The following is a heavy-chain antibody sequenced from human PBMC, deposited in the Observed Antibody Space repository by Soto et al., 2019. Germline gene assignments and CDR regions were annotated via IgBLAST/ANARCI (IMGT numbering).Heavy chain of an antibody. D-gene: IGHD3-9*01. CDR1: GGSISSGGYY. V-gene: IGHV4-31*03. CDR3: ARSRYDILTESYYFDY. J-gene: IGHJ4*02. CDR2: IYYSGST. Sequence: SETLSHTCTVSGGSISSGGYYWSWIRQHPGKGLEWIGYIYYSGSTYYNPSLKSRVTISVDTSKNQFSLKLSSVTAADTALYYCARSRYDILTESYYFDYWGQGTLVTVSS.